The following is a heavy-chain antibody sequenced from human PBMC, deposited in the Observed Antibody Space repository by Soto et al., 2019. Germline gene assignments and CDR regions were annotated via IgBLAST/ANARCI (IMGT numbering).Heavy chain of an antibody. D-gene: IGHD3-10*01. V-gene: IGHV3-21*01. CDR2: ISGPSIYI. CDR1: GFTFSGYS. CDR3: ARGFRKGFNV. J-gene: IGHJ6*02. Sequence: EVQLVESGGGLVKPGGSLRLSCVASGFTFSGYSINWVRQAPGKGLEWVSYISGPSIYIYYADSVKGRFTISRDNAKSAVYLQMNSLRAEDTAVYSCARGFRKGFNVWGQGTTVSVSS.